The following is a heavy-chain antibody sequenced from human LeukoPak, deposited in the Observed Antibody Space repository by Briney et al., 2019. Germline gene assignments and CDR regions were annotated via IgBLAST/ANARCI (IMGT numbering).Heavy chain of an antibody. D-gene: IGHD3/OR15-3a*01. CDR3: ASGRHDFLH. Sequence: PGGSLRLSCAASGFTFSSYSMNWVRQAPGKGLEWVSSISSSSSYIYYADSVKGRFTISRDNAKNSLYLQMTSLRVEDTAVYYCASGRHDFLHWGQGTLVTVSS. CDR2: ISSSSSYI. J-gene: IGHJ4*02. V-gene: IGHV3-21*01. CDR1: GFTFSSYS.